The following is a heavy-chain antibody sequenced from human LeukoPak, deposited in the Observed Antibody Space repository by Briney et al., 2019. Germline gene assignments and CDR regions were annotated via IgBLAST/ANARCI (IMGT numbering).Heavy chain of an antibody. CDR1: GGSFSGYY. D-gene: IGHD6-6*01. Sequence: SETLSLTCAVYGGSFSGYYWGWIRQPPGKGLEWIGEINHSGSTNYNPSLKSRVTMSVDTSKNQFSLKLSSVTAADTAVYYCARGRFRIAARPMYNWFDPWGQGTLVTVSS. CDR2: INHSGST. V-gene: IGHV4-34*01. J-gene: IGHJ5*02. CDR3: ARGRFRIAARPMYNWFDP.